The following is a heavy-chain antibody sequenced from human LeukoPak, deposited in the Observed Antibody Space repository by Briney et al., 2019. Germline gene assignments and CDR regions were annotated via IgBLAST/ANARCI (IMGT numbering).Heavy chain of an antibody. V-gene: IGHV3-33*01. D-gene: IGHD3-9*01. CDR3: ARGSPYYDILTGYTFDY. Sequence: PGGSLRLSCAASGFTFSSYGMHWVRQAPGKGLEWVAVIWYDGSNKYYADSVKGRFTISRDNSKNTLYLQMNSLRAEDTAVYYCARGSPYYDILTGYTFDYWGQGTLVTVSS. CDR1: GFTFSSYG. J-gene: IGHJ4*02. CDR2: IWYDGSNK.